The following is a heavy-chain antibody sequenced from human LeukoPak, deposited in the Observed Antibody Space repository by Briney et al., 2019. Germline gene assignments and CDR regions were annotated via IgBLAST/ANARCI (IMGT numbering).Heavy chain of an antibody. Sequence: GASVKVSCKASGYIFTGYYMHWVRQAPGQGLEWMGGIIPIFGTANYAQKFQGRVTITADESTSTAYMELSSLRSEDTAVYYCATQDEERPVTSYDAFDIWGQGTMVTVSS. CDR1: GYIFTGYY. J-gene: IGHJ3*02. V-gene: IGHV1-69*13. D-gene: IGHD1-1*01. CDR2: IIPIFGTA. CDR3: ATQDEERPVTSYDAFDI.